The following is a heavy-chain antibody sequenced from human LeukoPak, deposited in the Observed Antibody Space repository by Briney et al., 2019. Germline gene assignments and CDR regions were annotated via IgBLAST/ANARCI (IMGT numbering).Heavy chain of an antibody. CDR3: ARDVGPY. CDR2: ISTTGGRT. D-gene: IGHD2-15*01. V-gene: IGHV3-64*01. CDR1: GFTFSGYA. Sequence: GGSLRLSCAASGFTFSGYAMHWVRQAPGKGLEYVSAISTTGGRTYYVNSVRGRFTISRDNSKNTLYLQMGSLRTEDTAVYCCARDVGPYWGQGTLVTVSS. J-gene: IGHJ4*02.